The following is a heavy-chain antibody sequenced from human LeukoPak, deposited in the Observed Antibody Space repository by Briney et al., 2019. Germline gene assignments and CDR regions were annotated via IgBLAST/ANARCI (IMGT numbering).Heavy chain of an antibody. CDR2: IGGSVDTT. V-gene: IGHV3-23*01. J-gene: IGHJ3*02. D-gene: IGHD6-6*01. CDR1: GFTFSSYA. Sequence: GGSLRLSCAASGFTFSSYAINWVRQAPGKGLEWVSGIGGSVDTTYYADSVKGRFTISRDNSKNTLYLQMNSLRAEDTAVYYCAKRKTEEYSRSSGAFDIWGRGTMVTASS. CDR3: AKRKTEEYSRSSGAFDI.